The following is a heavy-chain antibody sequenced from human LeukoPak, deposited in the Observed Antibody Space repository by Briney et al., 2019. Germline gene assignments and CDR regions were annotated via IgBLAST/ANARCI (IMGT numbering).Heavy chain of an antibody. CDR2: INHSGST. J-gene: IGHJ5*02. CDR3: ARHSRNSYYDFWSGYLGDWFDP. V-gene: IGHV4-34*01. D-gene: IGHD3-3*01. CDR1: GGSFSGYY. Sequence: PSETLSLTCAVYGGSFSGYYWSWIRQPPGKGLEWIGEINHSGSTNYNPSLKSRVTISVDTSKNQFSLKLSSVTAADTAVYYCARHSRNSYYDFWSGYLGDWFDPWGQGTLVTVSS.